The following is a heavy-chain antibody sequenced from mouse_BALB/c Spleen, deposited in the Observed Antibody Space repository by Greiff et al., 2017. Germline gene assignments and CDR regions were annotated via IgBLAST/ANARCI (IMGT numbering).Heavy chain of an antibody. CDR2: IYPGDGDT. CDR1: GYAFSSYW. J-gene: IGHJ3*01. CDR3: ARGIPFAY. V-gene: IGHV1-80*01. Sequence: QVQLKESGAELVRPWSSVKISCKASGYAFSSYWMNWVKQRPGQGLEWIGQIYPGDGDTNYNGKFKGKATLTADKSSSTAYMQLSSLTSEDSAVYFCARGIPFAYWGQGTLVTVSA.